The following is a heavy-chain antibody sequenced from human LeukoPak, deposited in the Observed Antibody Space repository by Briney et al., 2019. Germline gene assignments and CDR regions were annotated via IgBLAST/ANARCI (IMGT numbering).Heavy chain of an antibody. D-gene: IGHD3-22*01. Sequence: PGRSLRLSCAASGFTFSNYAMHWVRQAPGKGLEWVAVISYDGTNKYYADSVKGRFTISSDNSKNTMYLQMNSLRAEDTAMYYCARAPMSYDSSGFGGAFDIWGQGTMVTVSS. CDR2: ISYDGTNK. CDR1: GFTFSNYA. J-gene: IGHJ3*02. V-gene: IGHV3-30-3*01. CDR3: ARAPMSYDSSGFGGAFDI.